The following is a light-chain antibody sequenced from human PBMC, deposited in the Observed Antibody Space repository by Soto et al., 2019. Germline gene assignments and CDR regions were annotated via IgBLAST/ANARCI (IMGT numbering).Light chain of an antibody. Sequence: SALTQPASVSGSPGQSITISCTGTSSDVGAYNYVSWYQQHPGKAPKLMIYDVSHRPSGVSHRFSGSKSGNTASLTISGLQAEDEADYYCGSYTTSSNYVFGTGTKVTVL. CDR1: SSDVGAYNY. CDR3: GSYTTSSNYV. J-gene: IGLJ1*01. V-gene: IGLV2-14*01. CDR2: DVS.